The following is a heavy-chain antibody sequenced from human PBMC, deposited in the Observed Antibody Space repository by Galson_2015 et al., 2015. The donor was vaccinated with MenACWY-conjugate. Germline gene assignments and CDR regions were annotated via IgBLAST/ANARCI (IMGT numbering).Heavy chain of an antibody. CDR2: ISGSDGST. V-gene: IGHV3-23*01. J-gene: IGHJ6*02. CDR1: GFTFSSYA. Sequence: SLRLSCAASGFTFSSYAMSWVRQAPGKGLEWVSAISGSDGSTYYADSVKGRFTISRDNSKNTLYLQMNSLRAEDTAVYYCAKDNYQDYYYGMDVWGQGTTVTVSS. CDR3: AKDNYQDYYYGMDV. D-gene: IGHD5-24*01.